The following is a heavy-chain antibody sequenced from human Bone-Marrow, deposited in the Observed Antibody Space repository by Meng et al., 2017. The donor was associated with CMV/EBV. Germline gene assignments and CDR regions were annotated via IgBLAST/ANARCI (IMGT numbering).Heavy chain of an antibody. J-gene: IGHJ4*02. Sequence: GGSLRLSCAASGFTFDDYAMHWVRQAPGKGLEWVSGISWNSGSIGYADSVKGRFTISRDNAKNSLYLQMNSLRAEDTAVYYCARGFYCSSTSCYRYFDYWGQGTLVTVSS. CDR1: GFTFDDYA. D-gene: IGHD2-2*01. V-gene: IGHV3-9*01. CDR3: ARGFYCSSTSCYRYFDY. CDR2: ISWNSGSI.